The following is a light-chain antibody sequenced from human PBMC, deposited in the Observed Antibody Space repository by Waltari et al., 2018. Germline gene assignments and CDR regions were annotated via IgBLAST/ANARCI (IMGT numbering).Light chain of an antibody. CDR1: TLPRKF. CDR2: EDN. CDR3: SSVDSSFKGL. V-gene: IGLV3-10*01. J-gene: IGLJ1*01. Sequence: SYELTQPPSVSVSPGQTARITCYGETLPRKFVYWYQQKSGQAPVLVIFEDNKRPSGIPERFSGSISGTTATLTISGAQVEDEADDYCSSVDSSFKGLFGAGTKVTVL.